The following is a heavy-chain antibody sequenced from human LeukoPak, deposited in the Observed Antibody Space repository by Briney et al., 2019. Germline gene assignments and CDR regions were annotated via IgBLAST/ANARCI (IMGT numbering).Heavy chain of an antibody. CDR2: ISSSSSYI. CDR3: ASNGGYYYFDY. Sequence: GGSLRLSCAASGFTFSSYSMNWVRQAPGKGLEWVSSISSSSSYIYYADSVKGRFTISRDNAKNSLYLQMNSLGAEDTAVYYCASNGGYYYFDYWGQGTLVTVSS. V-gene: IGHV3-21*01. D-gene: IGHD2-21*02. CDR1: GFTFSSYS. J-gene: IGHJ4*02.